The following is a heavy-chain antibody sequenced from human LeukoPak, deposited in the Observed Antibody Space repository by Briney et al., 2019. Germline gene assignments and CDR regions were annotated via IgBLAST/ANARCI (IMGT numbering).Heavy chain of an antibody. D-gene: IGHD6-13*01. CDR1: GGSISSSSYY. J-gene: IGHJ4*02. Sequence: SETLSLTCTVSGGSISSSSYYWSWIRQPPGKGLEWIGYIYYSGSTYYNPSLKSRVTISVDTSKNQFSLKLSSVTAADTAVYYCARGSQQLVWGYWGQGTLVTVSS. V-gene: IGHV4-30-4*01. CDR2: IYYSGST. CDR3: ARGSQQLVWGY.